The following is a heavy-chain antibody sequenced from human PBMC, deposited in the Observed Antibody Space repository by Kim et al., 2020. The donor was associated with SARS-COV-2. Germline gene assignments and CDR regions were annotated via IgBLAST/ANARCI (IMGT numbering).Heavy chain of an antibody. V-gene: IGHV4-39*01. D-gene: IGHD4-17*01. Sequence: PSLKGRVTISVDTSKNQFSLKLSSVTAADTAVYYCARVTGYGDYVGWFDPWGQGTLVTVSS. CDR3: ARVTGYGDYVGWFDP. J-gene: IGHJ5*02.